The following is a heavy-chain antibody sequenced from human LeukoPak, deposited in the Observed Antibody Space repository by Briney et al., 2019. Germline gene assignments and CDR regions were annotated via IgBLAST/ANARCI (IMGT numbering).Heavy chain of an antibody. CDR2: IYHSGST. CDR1: GGSISSGDYY. CDR3: ARAVEMATID. J-gene: IGHJ4*02. D-gene: IGHD5-24*01. Sequence: SETLSLTCTVSGGSISSGDYYWSWVRQPPGKGLEWIGEIYHSGSTNYNPSLKSRVTISVDKSKNQFPLKLSSVTAADTAVYYCARAVEMATIDWGQGTLVTVSS. V-gene: IGHV4-39*06.